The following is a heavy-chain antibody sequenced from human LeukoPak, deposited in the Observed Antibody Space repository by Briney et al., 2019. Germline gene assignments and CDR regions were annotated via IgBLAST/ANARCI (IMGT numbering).Heavy chain of an antibody. Sequence: SVKVSCKASGGTFSSYAISWVRQAPGQGLEWMGGIIPIFGTANYAQEFQGRVTITADESTSTAYMELSSLRSEDTAVYYCAAYHYYDSSALLGGPFDYWGQGTLVTVPS. CDR3: AAYHYYDSSALLGGPFDY. CDR2: IIPIFGTA. V-gene: IGHV1-69*13. D-gene: IGHD3-22*01. CDR1: GGTFSSYA. J-gene: IGHJ4*02.